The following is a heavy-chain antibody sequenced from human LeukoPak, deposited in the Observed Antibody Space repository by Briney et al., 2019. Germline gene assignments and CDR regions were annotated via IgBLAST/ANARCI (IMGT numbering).Heavy chain of an antibody. V-gene: IGHV3-23*01. CDR2: ISGSGGST. J-gene: IGHJ6*04. CDR1: GFTFSTYT. Sequence: GGCLRLSCAASGFTFSTYTMSWVRQAPGKGLEWVSAISGSGGSTYYADSVKGRFTISRDNSKNTLYLQMNSLRAEDTAVYYCAHATYYYYGMDVWGKGATVTVSS. D-gene: IGHD1-26*01. CDR3: AHATYYYYGMDV.